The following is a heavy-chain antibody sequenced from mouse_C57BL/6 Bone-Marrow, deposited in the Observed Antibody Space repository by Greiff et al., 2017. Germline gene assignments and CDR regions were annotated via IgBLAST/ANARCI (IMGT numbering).Heavy chain of an antibody. D-gene: IGHD1-1*01. V-gene: IGHV1-18*01. CDR3: ARENYGSSFLAY. Sequence: VQLQQSGPELVKPGASVKIPCKASGYTFTDYNMDWVKQSHGKSLEWIGDINPNNGGTIYNQKFKGKATLTVDKSSSTAYMALRSLTSEDTAVYDCARENYGSSFLAYWGQGTLVTVSA. CDR2: INPNNGGT. J-gene: IGHJ3*01. CDR1: GYTFTDYN.